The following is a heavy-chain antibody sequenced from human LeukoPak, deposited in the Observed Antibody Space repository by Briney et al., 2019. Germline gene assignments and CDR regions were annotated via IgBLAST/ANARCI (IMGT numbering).Heavy chain of an antibody. V-gene: IGHV3-64*01. CDR1: GFTFSSYA. Sequence: GGSLRLSCAASGFTFSSYAMHWVRQAPGKGLEYVSAISSNGGSTYYANSEKGRFTISRDNSKNTLYLQMGSLRAEDMAVYYCARDYGDYGDAFDIWGQGTMVTVSS. CDR3: ARDYGDYGDAFDI. CDR2: ISSNGGST. D-gene: IGHD4-17*01. J-gene: IGHJ3*02.